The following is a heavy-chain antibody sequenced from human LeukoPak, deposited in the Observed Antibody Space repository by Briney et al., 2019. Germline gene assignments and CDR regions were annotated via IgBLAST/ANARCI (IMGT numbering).Heavy chain of an antibody. CDR3: AKGSSSTWQFDY. J-gene: IGHJ4*02. V-gene: IGHV3-23*01. CDR1: GFTFSSYA. Sequence: GGSLSLSCAASGFTFSSYAMSWVRQAPGKGLEWVSGISGSGGSTNYADSVKGRFTISRDNFKNTLYLQVNSLRAEDTAVYYCAKGSSSTWQFDYWGQGTLVTVSS. D-gene: IGHD6-13*01. CDR2: ISGSGGST.